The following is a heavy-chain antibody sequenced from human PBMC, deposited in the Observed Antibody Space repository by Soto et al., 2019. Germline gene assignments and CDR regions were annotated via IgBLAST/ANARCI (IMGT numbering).Heavy chain of an antibody. CDR2: IRSDADGGTA. V-gene: IGHV3-15*01. CDR1: GFPFTNAW. J-gene: IGHJ4*02. Sequence: EVQLVDSGGGLVKPGGSLRLSCATSGFPFTNAWMSWVRQAPGKGLEWVGRIRSDADGGTADYAAPVKGRFTISRDDSKAMVFLQMDSLKTEDTAFYYCTSDTLPFSSTVTATGGAYWGQGTLVTVSS. CDR3: TSDTLPFSSTVTATGGAY. D-gene: IGHD4-17*01.